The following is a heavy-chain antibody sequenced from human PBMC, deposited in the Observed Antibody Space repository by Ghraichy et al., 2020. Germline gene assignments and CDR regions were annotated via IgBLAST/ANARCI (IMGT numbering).Heavy chain of an antibody. J-gene: IGHJ4*02. CDR1: GGSVSSGSYY. V-gene: IGHV4-61*01. CDR3: ARETLSYSSSWHGLLDY. CDR2: IYYSGST. Sequence: SETLSLTCTVSGGSVSSGSYYWSWIRQPPGKGLEWIGYIYYSGSTNYNPSLKSRVTISVDTSKNQFSLKLSSVTAADTAVYYCARETLSYSSSWHGLLDYWGQGTLVTVSS. D-gene: IGHD6-13*01.